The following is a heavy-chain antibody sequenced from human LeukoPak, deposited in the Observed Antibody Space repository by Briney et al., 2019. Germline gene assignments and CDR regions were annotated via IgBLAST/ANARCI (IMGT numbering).Heavy chain of an antibody. D-gene: IGHD2-15*01. Sequence: PGRSLRLSCLASGLTFSTYAMQWVRQAPGKGLEWLAVISYDGNNKYYADSVKGRFTISRDNYKNTLYLQMNSLRAEDMAVYYCAKRYCSGGSCKPIYYYYGMDVWGQGTTVIVSS. J-gene: IGHJ6*02. CDR3: AKRYCSGGSCKPIYYYYGMDV. CDR2: ISYDGNNK. V-gene: IGHV3-30*18. CDR1: GLTFSTYA.